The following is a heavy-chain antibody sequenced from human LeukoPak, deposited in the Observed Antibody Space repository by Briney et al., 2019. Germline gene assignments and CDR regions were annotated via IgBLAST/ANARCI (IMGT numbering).Heavy chain of an antibody. D-gene: IGHD1-20*01. CDR1: GFTFDDYA. Sequence: GGSLRLSCAASGFTFDDYAMHWVRQAPGKGLVWVSRINSDGSSTSYADSVKGRFTISRDNAKNTLYLQMNSLRAEDTAVYYCARVITGTTDDAFDIWGQGTMVTVSS. CDR3: ARVITGTTDDAFDI. V-gene: IGHV3-74*01. CDR2: INSDGSST. J-gene: IGHJ3*02.